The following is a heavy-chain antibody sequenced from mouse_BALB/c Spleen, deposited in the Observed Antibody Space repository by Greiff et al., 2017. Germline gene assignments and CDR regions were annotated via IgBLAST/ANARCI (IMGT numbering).Heavy chain of an antibody. V-gene: IGHV1-69*02. Sequence: QVQLQQPGAELVKPGASVKLSCKASGYTFTSYWMHWVKQRPGQGLEWIGEIDPSDSYTNYNQKFKGKATLTVDKSSSTAYMQLSSLTSEDSAVYYCAAYYGNYAYFDYWGQGTTLTVSS. J-gene: IGHJ2*01. CDR3: AAYYGNYAYFDY. CDR2: IDPSDSYT. CDR1: GYTFTSYW. D-gene: IGHD2-10*01.